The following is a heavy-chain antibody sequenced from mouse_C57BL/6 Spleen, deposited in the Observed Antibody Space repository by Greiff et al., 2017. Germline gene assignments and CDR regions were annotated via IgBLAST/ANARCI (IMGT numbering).Heavy chain of an antibody. V-gene: IGHV1-52*01. CDR1: GYTFTSYW. CDR3: ALLVYYAMDY. J-gene: IGHJ4*01. CDR2: IDPSDSET. Sequence: QVQLQQPGAELVRPGSSVKLSCKASGYTFTSYWMHWVKQRPIQGLEWIGNIDPSDSETHYNQKFKDKATLTVDKSSSTAYMQLSSLTSEDSAVYYCALLVYYAMDYWGQGTSVTVSS. D-gene: IGHD2-10*01.